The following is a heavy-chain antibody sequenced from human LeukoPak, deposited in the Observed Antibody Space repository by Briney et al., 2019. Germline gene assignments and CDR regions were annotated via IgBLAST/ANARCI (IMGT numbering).Heavy chain of an antibody. V-gene: IGHV3-7*01. D-gene: IGHD6-13*01. Sequence: GGSLRLSCAASGFTFSSYWMSWVRQAPGKGLEWVANIKQDGSEKYYVDSVKGRFTISRDNAKNSLYLQMNSLRAEDTAVYHCAREVGYSSSWYPPFDYYYYYMDVWGKGTTVTVSS. CDR2: IKQDGSEK. J-gene: IGHJ6*03. CDR3: AREVGYSSSWYPPFDYYYYYMDV. CDR1: GFTFSSYW.